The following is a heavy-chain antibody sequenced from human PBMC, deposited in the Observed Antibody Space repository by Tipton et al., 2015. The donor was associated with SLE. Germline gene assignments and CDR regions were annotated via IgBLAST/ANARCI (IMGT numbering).Heavy chain of an antibody. CDR1: GGALNGGDYY. V-gene: IGHV4-39*07. Sequence: TLSLTCTVSGGALNGGDYYWGWVRQPPGKGLEWIEITNQGGGTYYNSSLKSRVTISVDTSKNQFSLKLSSVTAADTAVYYCARGYCSGGSCSYWYFDLWGRGTLATVSS. CDR2: TNQGGGT. J-gene: IGHJ2*01. CDR3: ARGYCSGGSCSYWYFDL. D-gene: IGHD2-15*01.